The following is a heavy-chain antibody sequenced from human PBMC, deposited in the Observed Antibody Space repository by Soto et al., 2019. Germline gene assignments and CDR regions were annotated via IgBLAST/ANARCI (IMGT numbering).Heavy chain of an antibody. J-gene: IGHJ6*02. V-gene: IGHV1-18*01. CDR2: ISGYNGNT. CDR1: GYTFTNYG. CDR3: AREGQAPYYYYGMVV. Sequence: QVQVVQSGDEVKKPGASVKVSCKASGYTFTNYGFSWVRQAPGQGLEWMGWISGYNGNTKYAEKFQGRVTMTTDTSTSTAHMALRSLRSDDTAVYYCAREGQAPYYYYGMVVWGQGTAVTVSS.